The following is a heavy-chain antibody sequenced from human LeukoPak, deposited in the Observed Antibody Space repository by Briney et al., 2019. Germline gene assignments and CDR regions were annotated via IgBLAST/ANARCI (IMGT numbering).Heavy chain of an antibody. J-gene: IGHJ4*02. CDR1: GFTFSSYA. V-gene: IGHV3-53*01. CDR2: IYSGGST. CDR3: ASATLTLFDY. Sequence: GGSLRLSCAASGFTFSSYAMSWVRQAPGKGLEWVSVIYSGGSTYYADSVKGRFTISRDNSKNTLYLQMNSLRAEDTAVYYCASATLTLFDYWGQGTLVTVSS. D-gene: IGHD1-26*01.